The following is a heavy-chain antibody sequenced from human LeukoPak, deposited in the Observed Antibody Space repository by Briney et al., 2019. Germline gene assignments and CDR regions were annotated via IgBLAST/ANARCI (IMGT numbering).Heavy chain of an antibody. CDR2: IYPGDSDT. J-gene: IGHJ6*02. V-gene: IGHV5-51*01. CDR1: GYSFTSYW. CDR3: ARCPDYYYYGMDV. Sequence: GEPLKISCKGSGYSFTSYWIGWVRQMPGKDLEWMGIIYPGDSDTRYSPSFQGQVTISADKSISTAYLQWSSLKASDTAMYYCARCPDYYYYGMDVWGQGTTVTVSS.